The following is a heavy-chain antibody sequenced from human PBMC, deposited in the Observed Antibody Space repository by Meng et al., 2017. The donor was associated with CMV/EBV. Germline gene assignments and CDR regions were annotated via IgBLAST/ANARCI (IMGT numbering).Heavy chain of an antibody. CDR3: AKVGRDCSSSSCYTGYYGMDV. CDR1: GFSFDDYA. CDR2: ITWNSGSI. V-gene: IGHV3-9*01. J-gene: IGHJ6*02. Sequence: SLMISCVASGFSFDDYAMHWVRQAPWKGLEWVSGITWNSGSIDYADSVKGRFTISRDNANDSLYLQMNSLRAEDTALYYCAKVGRDCSSSSCYTGYYGMDVWGQGTTVTVSS. D-gene: IGHD2-2*02.